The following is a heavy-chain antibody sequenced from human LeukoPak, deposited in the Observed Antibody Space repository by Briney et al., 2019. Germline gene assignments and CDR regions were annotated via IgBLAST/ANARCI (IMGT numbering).Heavy chain of an antibody. J-gene: IGHJ4*02. CDR3: XXXGXVXGXYYFAY. V-gene: IGHV3-23*01. CDR2: ISGSGGRT. CDR1: GFTFSTYA. Sequence: GGSLRLSCAASGFTFSTYAMSWVRQAPGKGLEWVSTISGSGGRTYYADSVKGRFTISRDNSKNTLYLQMNSLRAEDTAVYYXXXXGXVXGXYYFAYXGQGTLVTVSS. D-gene: IGHD6-19*01.